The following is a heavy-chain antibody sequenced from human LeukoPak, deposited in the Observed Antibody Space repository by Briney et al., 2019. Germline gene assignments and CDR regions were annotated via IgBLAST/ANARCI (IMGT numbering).Heavy chain of an antibody. CDR1: GFTFSSYS. CDR3: ARDSKYYDFWSGYSV. CDR2: ISSSSSTI. D-gene: IGHD3-3*01. J-gene: IGHJ4*02. Sequence: GGSLRLSCAASGFTFSSYSMNWVRQAPGKGLEWVSNISSSSSTIYYADSVKGRFTISRDNAKSSLYLQMNSLRAEDTAVYYCARDSKYYDFWSGYSVWGQGTLVTVSS. V-gene: IGHV3-48*01.